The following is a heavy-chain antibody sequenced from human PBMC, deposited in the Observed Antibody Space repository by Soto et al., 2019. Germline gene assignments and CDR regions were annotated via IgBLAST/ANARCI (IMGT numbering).Heavy chain of an antibody. CDR1: GFTFSNYG. D-gene: IGHD4-17*01. J-gene: IGHJ6*02. V-gene: IGHV3-30*18. CDR2: ISYDGSNK. CDR3: AKVPYGGYSFLLLYYGMDV. Sequence: QVQLVESGGGVVQPGRSLRLSCAASGFTFSNYGMHWVRQAPGKGLEWVALISYDGSNKNYADSVKGRFTISRDNSKNTLYLQMNSLRAEDTAVYYSAKVPYGGYSFLLLYYGMDVWGQGTTVTVSS.